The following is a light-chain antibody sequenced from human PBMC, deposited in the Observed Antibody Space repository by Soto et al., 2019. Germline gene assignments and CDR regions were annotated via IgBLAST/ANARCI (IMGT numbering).Light chain of an antibody. J-gene: IGLJ2*01. CDR1: TSNIGSNH. CDR3: AAWDDSLSVL. CDR2: RND. Sequence: SVLTQPPSVSGTPGQRVSMSCSGSTSNIGSNHVYWYQQLPGTAPKLLIYRNDQRPSGVPDRFSASKSGTSASLAISGLRSEDEADYYCAAWDDSLSVLFGGGTKLTVL. V-gene: IGLV1-47*01.